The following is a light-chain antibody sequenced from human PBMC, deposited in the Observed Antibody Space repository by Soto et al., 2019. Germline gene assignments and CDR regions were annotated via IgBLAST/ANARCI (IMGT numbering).Light chain of an antibody. Sequence: ALQLTQTPSSLSASVGDRVSMTCRASQVIRSALAWYQQKPGNPPELLIYDASTLEVGVPSRVSGSGSGTHFTLTISNVQPEDFATYYCKQFHSSALAFGPGTRLEIK. CDR3: KQFHSSALA. CDR1: QVIRSA. CDR2: DAS. J-gene: IGKJ5*01. V-gene: IGKV1-13*02.